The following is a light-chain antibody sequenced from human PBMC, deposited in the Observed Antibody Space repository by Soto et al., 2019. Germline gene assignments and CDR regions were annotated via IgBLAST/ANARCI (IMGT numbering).Light chain of an antibody. Sequence: EIVLTRSPVTLSLSPGERATLSCRASQSVSSSLIWYQQKPGQAPRLLIYDASNRATGIPARFSGGGSGTDFILTISSLEPEDFAVYYCQQRSTWPRTFGGGTKVEIK. CDR2: DAS. V-gene: IGKV3-11*01. J-gene: IGKJ4*01. CDR3: QQRSTWPRT. CDR1: QSVSSS.